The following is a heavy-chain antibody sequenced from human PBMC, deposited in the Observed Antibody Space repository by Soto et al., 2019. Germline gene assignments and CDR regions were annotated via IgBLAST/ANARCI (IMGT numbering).Heavy chain of an antibody. CDR3: AREGNYDFWSGYYTQPNKGLNWFDP. J-gene: IGHJ5*02. V-gene: IGHV4-61*01. Sequence: PSETLSLTCTVSGGSVSSGSYYWSWIRQPPGKGLEWIGYIYYSGTTNYNPSLKSRVTISVVTSKNQFSLKLSSVTAADTAVYYCAREGNYDFWSGYYTQPNKGLNWFDPWGQGTLVTVSS. D-gene: IGHD3-3*01. CDR2: IYYSGTT. CDR1: GGSVSSGSYY.